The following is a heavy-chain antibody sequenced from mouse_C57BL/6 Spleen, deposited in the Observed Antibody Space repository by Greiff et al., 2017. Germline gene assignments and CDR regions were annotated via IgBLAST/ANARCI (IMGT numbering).Heavy chain of an antibody. J-gene: IGHJ3*01. D-gene: IGHD2-4*01. CDR2: INPNDGTT. V-gene: IGHV1-39*01. CDR3: ARSFDYAWFAY. CDR1: GYSFTDYN. Sequence: QLVESGPALVKPGASVKISCKASGYSFTDYNMNWVKQSNGKSLEWIGLINPNDGTTSYNQKFKGKATLTVDQSSSPAYMQLNSLTSEDSADYYCARSFDYAWFAYWGQGTLVTVSA.